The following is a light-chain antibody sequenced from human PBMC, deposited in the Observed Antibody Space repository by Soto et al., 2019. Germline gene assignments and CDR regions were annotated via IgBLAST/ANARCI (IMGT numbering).Light chain of an antibody. Sequence: DIQMTQSPSSLSASVGDRVTLTCRASQGISNYLAWFQQKPGKAPKALIYAASDLQSGVPSKFSGSGYGTYFAHTISSLQPEDFATYYCQQYYAYPLTFGGGTKVEI. J-gene: IGKJ4*01. CDR2: AAS. CDR3: QQYYAYPLT. CDR1: QGISNY. V-gene: IGKV1-16*02.